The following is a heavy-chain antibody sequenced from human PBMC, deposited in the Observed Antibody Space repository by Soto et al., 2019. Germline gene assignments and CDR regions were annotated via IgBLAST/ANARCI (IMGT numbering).Heavy chain of an antibody. J-gene: IGHJ4*02. CDR3: ARQIYDSDTGPNFQYYFDS. D-gene: IGHD3-22*01. V-gene: IGHV5-10-1*01. Sequence: PGESLKISCKGSGYSFAGYWITWVRQKPGKGLEWMGRIDPSDSQTYYSPSFRGHVTISATKSITTVFLQWSSLRASDTAMYYCARQIYDSDTGPNFQYYFDSWGQGTPVTVAS. CDR2: IDPSDSQT. CDR1: GYSFAGYW.